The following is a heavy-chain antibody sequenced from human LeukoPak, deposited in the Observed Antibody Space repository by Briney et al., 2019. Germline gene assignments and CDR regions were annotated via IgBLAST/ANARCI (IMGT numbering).Heavy chain of an antibody. J-gene: IGHJ5*02. CDR2: INPNSGGT. Sequence: ASVKVSCKASGYTFTGYYMHWVRQAPGQGLEWMGWINPNSGGTNYAQKFQGRVTMTRDTSISTAYMELSRLRSDDTAVYYCARRGRYCSGGSCFIGLFDPWGQGTLVTVSS. CDR3: ARRGRYCSGGSCFIGLFDP. V-gene: IGHV1-2*02. CDR1: GYTFTGYY. D-gene: IGHD2-15*01.